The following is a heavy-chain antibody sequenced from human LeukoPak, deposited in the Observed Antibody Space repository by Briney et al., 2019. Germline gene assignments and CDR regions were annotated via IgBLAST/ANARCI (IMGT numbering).Heavy chain of an antibody. CDR1: GGSISSGDYY. V-gene: IGHV4-30-4*08. J-gene: IGHJ3*02. CDR2: IYYSGST. CDR3: ARVQVLRYFDWFPPTGNDAFDI. D-gene: IGHD3-9*01. Sequence: SQTLSLTCTVSGGSISSGDYYWSWIRQPPGKGLEWIGYIYYSGSTYYNPSLKSRVTISVDTSKNQFSLKLSSVTAADTAVYCCARVQVLRYFDWFPPTGNDAFDIWGQGTMVTVSS.